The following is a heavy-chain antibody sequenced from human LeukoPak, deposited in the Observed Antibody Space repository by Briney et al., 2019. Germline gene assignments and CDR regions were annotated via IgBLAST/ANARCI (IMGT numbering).Heavy chain of an antibody. CDR2: IYPGDSDT. Sequence: GESLKISCKGSGYSFTSYWIGWVRQMPGKGLEWMGIIYPGDSDTRYSPSFQGQVTISADKSISTAYLQWSSLKASDTAMYYCARLEFSYDSSGYWPTYFQHWGQGTLVTVSS. J-gene: IGHJ1*01. V-gene: IGHV5-51*01. D-gene: IGHD3-22*01. CDR3: ARLEFSYDSSGYWPTYFQH. CDR1: GYSFTSYW.